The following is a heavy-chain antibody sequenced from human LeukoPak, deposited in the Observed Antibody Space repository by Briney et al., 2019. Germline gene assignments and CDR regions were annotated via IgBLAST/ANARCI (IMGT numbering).Heavy chain of an antibody. D-gene: IGHD3-22*01. Sequence: PGGSLRLSCAASGFTFSSYGMHWVRQAPGKGLEWVAVIWYDGSNKYYADSVKGRFTISRDNSKNTLYLQMNSLRAEDTAVYYCARSSSQQYYYDSSGPFDYWGQGTLVTVSS. CDR1: GFTFSSYG. CDR2: IWYDGSNK. J-gene: IGHJ4*02. V-gene: IGHV3-33*01. CDR3: ARSSSQQYYYDSSGPFDY.